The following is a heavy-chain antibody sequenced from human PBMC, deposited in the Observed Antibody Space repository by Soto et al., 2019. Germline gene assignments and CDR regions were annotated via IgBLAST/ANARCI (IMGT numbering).Heavy chain of an antibody. J-gene: IGHJ4*02. CDR2: IYFRGNT. CDR3: ARLEGLATISYYFDF. D-gene: IGHD3-9*01. V-gene: IGHV4-39*01. Sequence: SGTLSLTCSVSGDSINSDKYYWGWIRQPPGKGLEWIGSIYFRGNTYYNPSLQTRVTISLDKSKSQFSLKLNSVTAADSAVYFCARLEGLATISYYFDFWGQGALVTVSS. CDR1: GDSINSDKYY.